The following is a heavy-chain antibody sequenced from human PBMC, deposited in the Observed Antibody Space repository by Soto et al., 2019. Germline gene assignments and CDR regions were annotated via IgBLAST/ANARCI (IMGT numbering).Heavy chain of an antibody. V-gene: IGHV3-49*03. J-gene: IGHJ5*02. CDR3: TRGHSRDGYNFWFDP. D-gene: IGHD5-12*01. CDR1: GFTFGDYA. CDR2: IRSKAYGGTT. Sequence: GGSLRLSCTASGFTFGDYAMSWFRQAPGKGLEWVGFIRSKAYGGTTEYAASVKGRFTVSRDDSKSIAYLQMHSLKTEDTAVYYCTRGHSRDGYNFWFDPWGQGTLVTVSS.